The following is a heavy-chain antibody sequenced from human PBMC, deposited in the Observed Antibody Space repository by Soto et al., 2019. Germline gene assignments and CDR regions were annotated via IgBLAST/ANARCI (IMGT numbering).Heavy chain of an antibody. CDR2: IYSGGST. D-gene: IGHD6-13*01. V-gene: IGHV3-66*01. Sequence: GGSLRLSCAASGFTVSSNYMSWVRQAPGKGLEWVSVIYSGGSTYYADSVKGRFTISRDNSKNTLYLQMNSLRAEDTAVYYCARGIAAAGFILTFDYWGKGTLVTVYS. CDR3: ARGIAAAGFILTFDY. J-gene: IGHJ4*02. CDR1: GFTVSSNY.